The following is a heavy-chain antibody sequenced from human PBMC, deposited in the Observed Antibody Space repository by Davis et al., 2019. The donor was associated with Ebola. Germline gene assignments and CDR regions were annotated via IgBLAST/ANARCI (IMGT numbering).Heavy chain of an antibody. Sequence: MPSETLSLTCTVSGGSIRNYYWSWIRQPPGKGLEWIGYIYYSGNTNYSPSLESRVTISVDTSKNQFSLKMRSVTAADTAVYFCARNSITKFNWLDPWGQGTLVTVSS. CDR1: GGSIRNYY. V-gene: IGHV4-59*01. CDR2: IYYSGNT. D-gene: IGHD5-12*01. CDR3: ARNSITKFNWLDP. J-gene: IGHJ5*02.